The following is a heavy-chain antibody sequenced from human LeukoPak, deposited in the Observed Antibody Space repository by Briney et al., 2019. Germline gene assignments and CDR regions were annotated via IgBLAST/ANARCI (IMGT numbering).Heavy chain of an antibody. CDR2: ININTGNP. Sequence: GASVKVSCRASGGTFSSYAISWVRQAPGQGLEWMGWININTGNPTYAQGFTGRFVFSLDTSVSTAYLQISSLKAEDTAMYYCARVGFPTYYYYMDVWGKGTTVTVSS. J-gene: IGHJ6*03. V-gene: IGHV7-4-1*02. CDR1: GGTFSSYA. CDR3: ARVGFPTYYYYMDV. D-gene: IGHD3-10*01.